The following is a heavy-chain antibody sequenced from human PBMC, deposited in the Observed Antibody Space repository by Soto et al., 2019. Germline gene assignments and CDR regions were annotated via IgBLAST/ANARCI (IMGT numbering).Heavy chain of an antibody. J-gene: IGHJ4*02. CDR1: GGSISSGGYY. CDR2: IYYSGST. D-gene: IGHD3-22*01. CDR3: ARGGDYYDSSGYYLDY. Sequence: QVQLQESGPGLVKPSQTLSLTCTVSGGSISSGGYYWSWIRQHPGKGLEWIGYIYYSGSTYYNPSLKSRVTISVDPSKSQFSLKLSSVTAADTAVYYCARGGDYYDSSGYYLDYWGQGTLVTVSS. V-gene: IGHV4-31*03.